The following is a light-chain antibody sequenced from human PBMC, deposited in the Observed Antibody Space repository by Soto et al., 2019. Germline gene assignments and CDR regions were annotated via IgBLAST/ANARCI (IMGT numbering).Light chain of an antibody. CDR3: AAWDDSLNGVV. J-gene: IGLJ2*01. CDR1: SSNIGINA. V-gene: IGLV1-44*01. CDR2: TNN. Sequence: QSVLTQPPSASGTPGQRVTMSCSGSSSNIGINAVNWYQHLPGTAPKLLIYTNNQRPSGVPDRFSGSKSGTSASLAISGLQSEDEADYYCAAWDDSLNGVVFGGGTQLTVL.